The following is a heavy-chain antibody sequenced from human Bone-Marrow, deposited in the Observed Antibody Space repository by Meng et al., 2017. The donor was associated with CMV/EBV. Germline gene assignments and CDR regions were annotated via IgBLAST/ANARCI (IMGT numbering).Heavy chain of an antibody. CDR1: GFTFSSYE. CDR2: IWYDGSQK. Sequence: GGSLRLSCAASGFTFSSYEMNWVRQAPGKGLEWVAVIWYDGSQKYYTDSVKGRFTISRDNSKNTLYLQMNSLRAEDTAVYYCAKGYGSGSCVDYWGQGTLVTVSS. D-gene: IGHD3-10*01. V-gene: IGHV3-33*06. J-gene: IGHJ4*02. CDR3: AKGYGSGSCVDY.